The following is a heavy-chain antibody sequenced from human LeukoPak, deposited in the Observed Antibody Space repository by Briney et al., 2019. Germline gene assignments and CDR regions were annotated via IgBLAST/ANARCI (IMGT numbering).Heavy chain of an antibody. J-gene: IGHJ5*02. V-gene: IGHV3-48*03. Sequence: GGSLRLSCAASGFTFSSYEMNWVRQAPGKGLEWVSYISSSGSTIYYADSVKGRFTISRENAKNSLYLQMNSLRAEDTAVYYCATGAGQYSSSRNDPWGQGTLVTVSS. D-gene: IGHD6-13*01. CDR2: ISSSGSTI. CDR1: GFTFSSYE. CDR3: ATGAGQYSSSRNDP.